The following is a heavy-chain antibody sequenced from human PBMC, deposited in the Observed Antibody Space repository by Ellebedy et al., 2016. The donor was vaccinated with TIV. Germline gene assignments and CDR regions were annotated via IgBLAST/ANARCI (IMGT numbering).Heavy chain of an antibody. CDR1: GYTFTSYD. CDR3: ASLTMILPDYYYYMDV. CDR2: MNPNSGNT. D-gene: IGHD3-22*01. Sequence: ASVKVSXXASGYTFTSYDINWVRQATGQGLEWMGWMNPNSGNTGYAQEFQGRVTITRDTSASTAYMELSSLRSEDTAVYYCASLTMILPDYYYYMDVWGKGTTVTVSS. J-gene: IGHJ6*03. V-gene: IGHV1-8*01.